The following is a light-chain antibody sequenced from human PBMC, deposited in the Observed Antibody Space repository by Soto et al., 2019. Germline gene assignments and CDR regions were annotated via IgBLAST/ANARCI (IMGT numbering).Light chain of an antibody. CDR2: AAS. J-gene: IGKJ4*01. CDR1: QNVRNNY. CDR3: QQHSIYPLT. V-gene: IGKV3-20*01. Sequence: VLTQSPGALSLSPGERATLSCRARQNVRNNYLASDQQKPGQATNLLIYAASSRATGIPHRFSGGRSGTDFPLTLRRMEPEDLAVYYCQQHSIYPLTFGGGTKLDI.